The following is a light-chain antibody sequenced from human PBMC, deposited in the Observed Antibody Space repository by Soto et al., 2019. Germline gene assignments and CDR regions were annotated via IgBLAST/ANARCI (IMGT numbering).Light chain of an antibody. Sequence: DIQMTQSPSTLSASVGDRVTITCRASQSISSWLAWYQQKPGKAPKLLIYKASSLESGVPSRFSGSGSGTEFLLTSSSLQPDDVATYYCQQYNSYPTFGQGTKVEIK. CDR1: QSISSW. V-gene: IGKV1-5*03. CDR3: QQYNSYPT. J-gene: IGKJ1*01. CDR2: KAS.